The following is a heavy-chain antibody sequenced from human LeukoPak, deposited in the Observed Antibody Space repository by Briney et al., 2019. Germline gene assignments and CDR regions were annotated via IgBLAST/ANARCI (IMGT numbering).Heavy chain of an antibody. Sequence: SETLSLTCAVYGGSFSGYYWSWIRQPPGKGREWIGEINHSGSTNYNPSLKSRVTISVDTSKNQFSLKLSSVTAADTAVYYCARGFTTGTPKRGNNWFDPWGQGTLVTVSS. V-gene: IGHV4-34*01. CDR1: GGSFSGYY. D-gene: IGHD1-1*01. J-gene: IGHJ5*02. CDR3: ARGFTTGTPKRGNNWFDP. CDR2: INHSGST.